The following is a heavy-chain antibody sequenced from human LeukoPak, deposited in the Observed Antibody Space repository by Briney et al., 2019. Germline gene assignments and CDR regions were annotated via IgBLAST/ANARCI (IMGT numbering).Heavy chain of an antibody. V-gene: IGHV1-8*01. CDR2: MNPNSGNT. D-gene: IGHD3-9*01. J-gene: IGHJ5*02. Sequence: VASVKVSCKASGYTFTSYDINWVRQATGQGLEWMGWMNPNSGNTGYAQKFQGRVSMTSNTSISTAYMELSSLRSEDTAVYYCARWTSHYDILTGYRHWFDPWGQGTLVTVSS. CDR1: GYTFTSYD. CDR3: ARWTSHYDILTGYRHWFDP.